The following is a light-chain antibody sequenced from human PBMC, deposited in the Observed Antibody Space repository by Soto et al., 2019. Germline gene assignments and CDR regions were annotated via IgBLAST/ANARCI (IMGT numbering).Light chain of an antibody. CDR3: QQAGT. J-gene: IGKJ1*01. CDR2: GAS. Sequence: ENVLTQSPGTVSLSPGERATLSCRASQSVTSNYLAWYQQKPGQSPRLLIYGASSRVTGIPDRFSGSGSRTDFTLTISRLEPEDFAVYYFQQAGTFGQGTKVEIK. CDR1: QSVTSNY. V-gene: IGKV3-20*01.